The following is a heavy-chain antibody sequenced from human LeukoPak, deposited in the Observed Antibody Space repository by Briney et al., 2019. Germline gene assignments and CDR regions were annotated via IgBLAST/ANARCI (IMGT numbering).Heavy chain of an antibody. CDR2: INPNSGGT. Sequence: GASVKVSCKASGYTFTGYYMHWVRQAPGQGLEWMGRINPNSGGTNYAQKLQGRVTMTTDTSTSTAYMELRSLRSDDTAVYYCATSSEGTIYYYYYGMDVWGQGTTVTVSS. V-gene: IGHV1-2*06. CDR1: GYTFTGYY. CDR3: ATSSEGTIYYYYYGMDV. D-gene: IGHD3-10*01. J-gene: IGHJ6*02.